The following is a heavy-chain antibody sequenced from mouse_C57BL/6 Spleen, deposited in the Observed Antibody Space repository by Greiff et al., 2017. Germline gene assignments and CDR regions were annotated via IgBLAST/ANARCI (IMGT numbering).Heavy chain of an antibody. Sequence: QVHVKQSGPELVKPGASVKISCKASGYAFSSSWMNWVKQRPGKGLEWIGRIYPGDGDTNYNGKFKGKATLTADKSSSTAYMQLSSLTSEDSAVYFCARLLLRPFDYWGQGTTLTVSS. V-gene: IGHV1-82*01. J-gene: IGHJ2*01. CDR3: ARLLLRPFDY. CDR1: GYAFSSSW. CDR2: IYPGDGDT. D-gene: IGHD1-1*01.